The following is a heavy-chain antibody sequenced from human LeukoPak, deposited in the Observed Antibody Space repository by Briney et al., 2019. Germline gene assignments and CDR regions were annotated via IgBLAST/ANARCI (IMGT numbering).Heavy chain of an antibody. D-gene: IGHD2-8*02. J-gene: IGHJ4*02. CDR1: GFTFIKYG. V-gene: IGHV3-30*02. CDR3: AKSPAPTGTFDY. Sequence: GGSLRLSCAASGFTFIKYGMDWVRQAPGKGLEWVAFIRHDGSYKYYADSVKGRFTISRDNSKNTLWLQMNSLRAEDTALYYCAKSPAPTGTFDYWGQGTLVTVSS. CDR2: IRHDGSYK.